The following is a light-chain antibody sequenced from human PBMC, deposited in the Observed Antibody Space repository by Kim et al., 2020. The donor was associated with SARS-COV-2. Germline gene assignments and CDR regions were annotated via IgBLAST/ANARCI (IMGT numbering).Light chain of an antibody. CDR1: QGVSSQ. J-gene: IGKJ1*01. V-gene: IGKV3-11*01. CDR2: DAS. Sequence: EVVLTQSPATLSLSPGEGATLSCRASQGVSSQLAWYQQKAGQAPRLVIYDASNRATGIPARFSGRGSGTDFTLTISSLEPEDFAVYFCQQRRFWPVTFGQGTKVDIK. CDR3: QQRRFWPVT.